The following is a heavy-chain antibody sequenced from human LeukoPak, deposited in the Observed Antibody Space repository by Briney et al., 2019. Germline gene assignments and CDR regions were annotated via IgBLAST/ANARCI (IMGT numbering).Heavy chain of an antibody. V-gene: IGHV3-15*01. Sequence: GGSLRLSCAASGFTFRNAWKTGARQAPGKGLEWVGRIKSKTDGGTTDYVAPVKGRFTISRDDSKNTQYLQMNSLKTEDTAVYYCTTRRNYFRPYYMDVWGKGP. D-gene: IGHD2/OR15-2a*01. CDR3: TTRRNYFRPYYMDV. CDR1: GFTFRNAW. J-gene: IGHJ6*03. CDR2: IKSKTDGGTT.